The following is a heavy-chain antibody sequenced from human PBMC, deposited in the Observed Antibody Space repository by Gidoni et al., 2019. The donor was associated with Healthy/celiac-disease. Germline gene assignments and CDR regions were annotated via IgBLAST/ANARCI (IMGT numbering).Heavy chain of an antibody. J-gene: IGHJ5*02. CDR1: GFTLRNYG. CDR2: ISDDGSNK. CDR3: AKASVAVTGKARWFDP. Sequence: QVQLVESGGGVVQPGRSLRLSCAASGFTLRNYGMHCVRQAPGKGLEWVAIISDDGSNKYYADSVKGRFTISRDNSKNTLYLQMNSLRPEDTAVYYCAKASVAVTGKARWFDPWGQGTLVTVSS. D-gene: IGHD6-13*01. V-gene: IGHV3-30*18.